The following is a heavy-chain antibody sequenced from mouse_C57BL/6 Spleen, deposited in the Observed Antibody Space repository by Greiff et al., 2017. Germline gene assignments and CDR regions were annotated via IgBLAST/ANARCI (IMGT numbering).Heavy chain of an antibody. V-gene: IGHV10-1*01. CDR3: VRYGNYGYFDV. J-gene: IGHJ1*03. CDR1: GFSFNTYA. CDR2: IRSKSNNYAT. Sequence: EVQLVESGGGLVQPKGSLKLSCAASGFSFNTYAMNWVRQAPGKGLEWVARIRSKSNNYATYYADSVKDRFTISRDDSESMLYLQMNNLKTEDTAMYYCVRYGNYGYFDVCGTGTTVTVSS. D-gene: IGHD2-10*02.